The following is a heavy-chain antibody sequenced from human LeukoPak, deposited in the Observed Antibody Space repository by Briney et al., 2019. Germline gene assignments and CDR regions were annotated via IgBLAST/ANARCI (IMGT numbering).Heavy chain of an antibody. CDR3: AREGCSTSCYIVY. J-gene: IGHJ4*02. Sequence: SETLSLNCTVSGGTITSHYWSWIRQPPGKGLEWFGYIYYSGRTNYKPSLKSRVTMSVDTSKNQLCLKLSSVTAADTDVYYCAREGCSTSCYIVYWGQGNLVTVSS. D-gene: IGHD2-2*02. V-gene: IGHV4-59*11. CDR1: GGTITSHY. CDR2: IYYSGRT.